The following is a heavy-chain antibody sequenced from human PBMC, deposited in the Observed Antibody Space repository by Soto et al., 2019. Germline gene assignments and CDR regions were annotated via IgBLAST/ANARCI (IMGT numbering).Heavy chain of an antibody. CDR1: GGSISSYY. J-gene: IGHJ4*02. CDR2: IYYSGST. CDR3: ARIPVNWNQIDY. V-gene: IGHV4-59*01. Sequence: PPETLSLTCTVSGGSISSYYWSWIRQPPGKGLEWIGYIYYSGSTNYNPSLKSRVTISVDTSKNQFSLKLSSVTAADTAVYYCARIPVNWNQIDYWGQGTLVTVSS. D-gene: IGHD1-1*01.